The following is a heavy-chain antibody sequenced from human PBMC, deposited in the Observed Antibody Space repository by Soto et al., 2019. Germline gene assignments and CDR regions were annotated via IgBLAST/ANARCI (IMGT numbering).Heavy chain of an antibody. Sequence: ASVKVSCKASGYTFTTYYMHWVRQAPGQGLEWMRIINPSGGSTTYTQKFQGRVTMTRDTSTSTVYMELSSLTSEDTAVYYCARDLNDSSGFYRRFPFYWGQGTLVTVSS. CDR2: INPSGGST. V-gene: IGHV1-46*01. J-gene: IGHJ4*02. D-gene: IGHD3-22*01. CDR3: ARDLNDSSGFYRRFPFY. CDR1: GYTFTTYY.